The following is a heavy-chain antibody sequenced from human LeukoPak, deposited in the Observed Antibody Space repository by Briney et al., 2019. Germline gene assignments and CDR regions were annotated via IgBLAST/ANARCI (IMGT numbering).Heavy chain of an antibody. D-gene: IGHD7-27*01. CDR2: ISGSGGST. CDR3: AKTGAGYYYMDV. Sequence: TGGSLRLSCASSGFMFSSYGMHWVRQAPGKGLEWVSAISGSGGSTYYADSVKGRFTISRDNSKNTLYLQMNSLRAEDTAVYYCAKTGAGYYYMDVWGKGTTVTVSS. J-gene: IGHJ6*03. CDR1: GFMFSSYG. V-gene: IGHV3-23*01.